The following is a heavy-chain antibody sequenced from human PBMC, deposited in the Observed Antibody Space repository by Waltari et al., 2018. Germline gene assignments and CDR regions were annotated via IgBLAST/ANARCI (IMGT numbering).Heavy chain of an antibody. Sequence: QVQLQESGPGLVKPSQTLSLTCTVSGGYIRSGSYYWSWIRQPAGKGLEWIGRIYTSGSTNYNPSLKSRVTISVDTSKNQFSLKLSSVTAADTAVYYCARDFWGAADYWGQGTLVTVSS. J-gene: IGHJ4*02. CDR3: ARDFWGAADY. V-gene: IGHV4-61*02. D-gene: IGHD3-16*01. CDR1: GGYIRSGSYY. CDR2: IYTSGST.